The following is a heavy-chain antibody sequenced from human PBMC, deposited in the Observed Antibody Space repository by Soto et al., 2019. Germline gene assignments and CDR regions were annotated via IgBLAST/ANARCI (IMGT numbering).Heavy chain of an antibody. Sequence: SETLSLTCTVSGGSISSYYWSWIRQPAGKGLEWIGRIYTSGSANYNPSLKSRVTMSVDTSKNQFSLKLSSVTAADTAVYYCARDFSYYYDSSGYRSPYYYYGMDAWGQGTTVTVSS. V-gene: IGHV4-4*07. CDR1: GGSISSYY. CDR2: IYTSGSA. D-gene: IGHD3-22*01. CDR3: ARDFSYYYDSSGYRSPYYYYGMDA. J-gene: IGHJ6*02.